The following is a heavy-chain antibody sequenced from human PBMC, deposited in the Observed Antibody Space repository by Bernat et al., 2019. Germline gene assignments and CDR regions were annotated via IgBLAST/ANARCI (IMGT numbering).Heavy chain of an antibody. D-gene: IGHD6-19*01. J-gene: IGHJ4*02. CDR3: ARGLSYSSGWYGIPSLYYFDY. CDR2: ISAYNGNT. Sequence: QVQLVQSGAEVKKPGASVKVSCKASGYTFTSYGISWVRQAPGQGLEWMGWISAYNGNTNYAQKLQSRVTMTTDTSTSTAYMELRSLRSDDTAVYYCARGLSYSSGWYGIPSLYYFDYWGQGTLVTVSS. CDR1: GYTFTSYG. V-gene: IGHV1-18*01.